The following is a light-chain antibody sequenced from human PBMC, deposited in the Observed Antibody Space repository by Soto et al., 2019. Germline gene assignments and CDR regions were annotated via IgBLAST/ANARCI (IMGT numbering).Light chain of an antibody. J-gene: IGKJ4*01. CDR3: QQRSNWPLT. CDR1: QSVSSF. V-gene: IGKV3-11*01. Sequence: EVVMTQSPATLSVSPGERVTLSCRASQSVSSFLAWYQQKPGQAPRLLIYDASNKATGIPARFSGSGSGTDFTLTINSLEPEDFAVYYCQQRSNWPLTFGGGTKVDI. CDR2: DAS.